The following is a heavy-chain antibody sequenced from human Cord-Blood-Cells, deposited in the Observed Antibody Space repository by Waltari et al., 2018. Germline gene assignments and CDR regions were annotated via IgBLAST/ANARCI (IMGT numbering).Heavy chain of an antibody. CDR2: MNPNSGNT. Sequence: QVQLVQSGAEVKKPGASVQVPCQAPGYILPSFDINWVRQATGQGLEWMGWMNPNSGNTGYAQKFQGRVTITRNTSISTAYMELSSLRSEDTAVYYCVCGRYFDLWGRGTLVTVSS. J-gene: IGHJ2*01. CDR1: GYILPSFD. CDR3: VCGRYFDL. V-gene: IGHV1-8*03.